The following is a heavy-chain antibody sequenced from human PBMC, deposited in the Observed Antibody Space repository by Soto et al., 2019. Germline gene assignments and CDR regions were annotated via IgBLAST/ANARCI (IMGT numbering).Heavy chain of an antibody. CDR1: GFTFSSYW. D-gene: IGHD3-3*01. CDR2: IKQDGNDL. CDR3: ARTIFGVVTHPSYMDV. Sequence: EVQLVESGGGLVQPGGSLRLSCAASGFTFSSYWMSWVRQAPEKGLEWVANIKQDGNDLYFVDSVKGRFTISRDNAKNSLYLHMSSLRAEDTGVYYCARTIFGVVTHPSYMDVWGKGTTVTVSS. V-gene: IGHV3-7*01. J-gene: IGHJ6*03.